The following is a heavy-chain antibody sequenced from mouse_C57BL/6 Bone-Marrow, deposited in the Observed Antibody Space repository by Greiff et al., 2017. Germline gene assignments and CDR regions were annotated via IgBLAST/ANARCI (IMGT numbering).Heavy chain of an antibody. CDR3: ARTTTVVAPPWFAY. D-gene: IGHD1-1*01. J-gene: IGHJ3*01. V-gene: IGHV1-64*01. CDR1: GYTFTSYW. CDR2: IHPNSGST. Sequence: QVQLQQSGAELVKPGASVKLSCKASGYTFTSYWMHWVKQRPGQGLEWIGMIHPNSGSTNYNEKFKSKATLTVDKSSSTAYMQLSSLTSEDSAVYYCARTTTVVAPPWFAYWGQGTLVTVSA.